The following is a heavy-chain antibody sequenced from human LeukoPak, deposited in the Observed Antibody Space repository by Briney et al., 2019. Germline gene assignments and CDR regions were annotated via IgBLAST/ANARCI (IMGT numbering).Heavy chain of an antibody. CDR2: IFPSGGEI. J-gene: IGHJ4*02. D-gene: IGHD2-8*02. Sequence: GGSLRLSCAASGFTFSTFAMIWVRQPPGKGLGWVSSIFPSGGEIHYADSVRGRFTISRDNSKSTLSLQMNSLRAEDTAIYYCATYRQVLLPFESWGQGTLVTVSS. CDR1: GFTFSTFA. V-gene: IGHV3-23*01. CDR3: ATYRQVLLPFES.